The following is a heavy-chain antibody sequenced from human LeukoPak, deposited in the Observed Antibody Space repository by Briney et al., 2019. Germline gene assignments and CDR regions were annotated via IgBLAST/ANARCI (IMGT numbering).Heavy chain of an antibody. CDR3: ARVEPDPVLLWFGEACNWFDP. CDR2: INPNSGGT. Sequence: ASVKVSCKASGYTFTGYYMHWVRQAPGQGLEWMGWINPNSGGTNYAQKLQGRVTMTTDTSTSTAYMELRSLRSDDTAVYYCARVEPDPVLLWFGEACNWFDPWGQGTLVTVSS. CDR1: GYTFTGYY. D-gene: IGHD3-10*01. V-gene: IGHV1-2*02. J-gene: IGHJ5*02.